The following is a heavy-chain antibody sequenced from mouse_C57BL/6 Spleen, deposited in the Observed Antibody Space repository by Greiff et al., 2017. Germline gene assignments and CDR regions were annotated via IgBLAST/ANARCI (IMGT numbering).Heavy chain of an antibody. CDR1: GYTFTDYE. V-gene: IGHV1-15*01. D-gene: IGHD1-1*01. CDR2: IDPETGGT. J-gene: IGHJ3*01. Sequence: QVQLQQSGAELVRPGASVTLSCKASGYTFTDYEMHWVKQTPVNGLEWIGAIDPETGGTAYNQKFKGKAILAADKSSSTAYMELRSLTSEDSAVYYCTRRDYGSSYVAWFAYWGQGTLVTVSA. CDR3: TRRDYGSSYVAWFAY.